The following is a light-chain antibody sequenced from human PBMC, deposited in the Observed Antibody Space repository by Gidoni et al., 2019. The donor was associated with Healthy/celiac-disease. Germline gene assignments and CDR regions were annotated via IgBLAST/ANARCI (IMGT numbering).Light chain of an antibody. Sequence: IVLTQSPGTLSLSPGERATLSCRASQSASSSYLAWYQQKPGQAPRLLIYGASSRVTGIPDRFSGSGSGTDFTLTISRLEPEDFAVYYCQQYGSSPRTFGQGTKVEIK. CDR3: QQYGSSPRT. CDR2: GAS. J-gene: IGKJ1*01. CDR1: QSASSSY. V-gene: IGKV3-20*01.